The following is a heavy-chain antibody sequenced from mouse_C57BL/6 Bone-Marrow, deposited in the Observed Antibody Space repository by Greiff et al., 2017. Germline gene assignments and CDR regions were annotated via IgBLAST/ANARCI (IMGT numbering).Heavy chain of an antibody. D-gene: IGHD2-4*01. V-gene: IGHV1-69*01. CDR1: GYTFTSYW. J-gene: IGHJ3*01. CDR3: AKSLGRLRRGFAY. Sequence: QVQLQQPGAELVMPGASVKLSCKASGYTFTSYWMHWVKQRPGQGLEWIGEIDPSDSYTNYNQKFKGKSTLTVDKSSSTAYMQLSSLTSEDSAVYYCAKSLGRLRRGFAYWGQGTLVTVSA. CDR2: IDPSDSYT.